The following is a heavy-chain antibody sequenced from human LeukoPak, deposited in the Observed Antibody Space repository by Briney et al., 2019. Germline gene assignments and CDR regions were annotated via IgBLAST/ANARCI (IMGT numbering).Heavy chain of an antibody. D-gene: IGHD1-26*01. V-gene: IGHV1-2*02. CDR3: AREPGIVGATTDY. J-gene: IGHJ4*02. Sequence: ASVMVSCRASGGTFSSYAISWVRQAPGQGREWMGWINPNSGGTNYAQKFQGRVTMTRDTSISTAYMELSRLRSDDTAVYYCAREPGIVGATTDYWGQGTLVTVSS. CDR2: INPNSGGT. CDR1: GGTFSSYA.